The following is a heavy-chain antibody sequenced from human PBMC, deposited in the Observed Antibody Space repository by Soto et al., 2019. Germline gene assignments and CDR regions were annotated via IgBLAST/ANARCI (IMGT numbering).Heavy chain of an antibody. CDR1: GDTISTGGYT. CDR3: ARHFVAVVIKGWGY. CDR2: TYYNGNA. D-gene: IGHD3-10*01. V-gene: IGHV4-39*01. Sequence: PSEILSLTCDVSGDTISTGGYTWDWLRQPPGKGLEWIGTTYYNGNAYYNPSLKSRVSMSVDTSKNQFSLKLVSVTAADTAVYYCARHFVAVVIKGWGYWGQGTLVTVSS. J-gene: IGHJ4*02.